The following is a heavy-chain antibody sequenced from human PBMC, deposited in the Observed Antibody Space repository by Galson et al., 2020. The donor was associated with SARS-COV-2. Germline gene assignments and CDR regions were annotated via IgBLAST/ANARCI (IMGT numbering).Heavy chain of an antibody. CDR2: IRSKTYGGTT. CDR1: GFSFSDYY. Sequence: QAGGSLRLSCTGSGFSFSDYYMAWFRQTPGKGLEWLGFIRSKTYGGTTGDAASVKGRFTISRDDSKSIAYLQMNSLQVEDTGLYYCTRLGVESVTKVDLWGQGTLGTVSS. J-gene: IGHJ5*02. V-gene: IGHV3-49*03. D-gene: IGHD4-4*01. CDR3: TRLGVESVTKVDL.